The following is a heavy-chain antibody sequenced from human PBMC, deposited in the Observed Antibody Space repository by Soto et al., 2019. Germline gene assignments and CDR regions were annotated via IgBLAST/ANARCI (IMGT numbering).Heavy chain of an antibody. CDR2: IIPIFGTA. J-gene: IGHJ3*02. Sequence: SVKVSCKASGGTFSSHAISWVRQARGQGLEWMGGIIPIFGTANYAQKFQGRVTITADESTSTAYMELSSLRSEDTAVYYCARDRIAAAVDAFDIWGQGTMVTVSS. CDR1: GGTFSSHA. CDR3: ARDRIAAAVDAFDI. V-gene: IGHV1-69*13. D-gene: IGHD6-13*01.